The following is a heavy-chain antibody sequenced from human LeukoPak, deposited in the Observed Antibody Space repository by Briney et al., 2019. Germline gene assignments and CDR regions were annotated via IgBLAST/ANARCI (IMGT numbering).Heavy chain of an antibody. CDR1: GGSIRSSNW. CDR3: ARSLDYSNYYFDY. CDR2: IYHSGST. Sequence: SGTLSLTCAVSGGSIRSSNWWSWVRQTPGQGLAWIGEIYHSGSTNYNPSLKSRVTISVDKSKNKFSLKLSSVTAADTAVYYCARSLDYSNYYFDYWGQGTLVTVSS. J-gene: IGHJ4*02. D-gene: IGHD4-11*01. V-gene: IGHV4-4*02.